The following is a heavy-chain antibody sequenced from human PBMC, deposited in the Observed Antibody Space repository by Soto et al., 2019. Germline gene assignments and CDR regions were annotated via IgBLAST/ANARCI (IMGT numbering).Heavy chain of an antibody. V-gene: IGHV4-39*07. CDR2: IYHSGST. CDR3: ARYRLRLGELSLYHDAFDI. CDR1: GGSISSSSYY. Sequence: PSETLSLTCTVSGGSISSSSYYWGWIRQPPGKGLEWIGEIYHSGSTNYNPSLKSRVTISVDKSKNQFSLKLSSVTAADTAVYYCARYRLRLGELSLYHDAFDIWGQGTMVTVSS. D-gene: IGHD3-16*02. J-gene: IGHJ3*02.